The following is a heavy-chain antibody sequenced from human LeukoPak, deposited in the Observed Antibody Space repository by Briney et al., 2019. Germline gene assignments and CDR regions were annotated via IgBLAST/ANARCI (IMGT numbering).Heavy chain of an antibody. J-gene: IGHJ4*02. CDR2: IRADGSAQ. CDR1: EFTFSSYY. V-gene: IGHV3-7*01. D-gene: IGHD6-19*01. Sequence: GGSLRLSCAASEFTFSSYYMTWVRQAPGKGLGWVGSIRADGSAQFYVDSVRGRFTISRDNAKDSLYLQMNSLRAEDTAVYYCARWLYSGGWAIDYWGQGTMVSVSS. CDR3: ARWLYSGGWAIDY.